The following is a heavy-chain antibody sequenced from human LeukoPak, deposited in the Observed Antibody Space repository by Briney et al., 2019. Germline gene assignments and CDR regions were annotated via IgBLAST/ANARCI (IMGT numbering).Heavy chain of an antibody. CDR2: IWYDGSNK. Sequence: GGSLRLSCAASGFTFSSYGMHWVRQAPGKGLEWVAVIWYDGSNKYYADSVKGRFTISRDNPKNTLYLQMNSLRAEDTAVYYCARDVTMVRGVSYGMDVWGQGTTVTVSS. J-gene: IGHJ6*02. CDR3: ARDVTMVRGVSYGMDV. V-gene: IGHV3-33*01. CDR1: GFTFSSYG. D-gene: IGHD3-10*01.